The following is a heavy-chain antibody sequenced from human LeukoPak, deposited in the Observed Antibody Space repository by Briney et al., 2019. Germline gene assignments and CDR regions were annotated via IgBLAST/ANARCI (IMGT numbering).Heavy chain of an antibody. J-gene: IGHJ4*02. CDR1: RSRFTIYS. D-gene: IGHD3-10*01. Sequence: GESLKLSCKGSRSRFTIYSIGSARHVPGKGLEYMGIIYPGDSDTRYSPSFQGQVTISADKSISTAYLQLSTLKASDTAMYYCATLVGYGSFFDYWGQGTLVTVSS. CDR2: IYPGDSDT. CDR3: ATLVGYGSFFDY. V-gene: IGHV5-51*01.